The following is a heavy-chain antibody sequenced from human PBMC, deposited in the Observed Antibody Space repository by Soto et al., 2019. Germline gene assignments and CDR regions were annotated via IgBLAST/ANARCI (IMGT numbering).Heavy chain of an antibody. D-gene: IGHD5-18*01. CDR1: GGSISSYY. Sequence: SETLSLTCTFSGGSISSYYWSWIRQPAGKGLEWIGRIYTSGSTNYNPSLKSRVTMSVDTSKNQFSLKLSSVTAADTAVYYCASTTAYYYYYGMDVWGQGTTVTVSS. J-gene: IGHJ6*02. CDR2: IYTSGST. CDR3: ASTTAYYYYYGMDV. V-gene: IGHV4-4*07.